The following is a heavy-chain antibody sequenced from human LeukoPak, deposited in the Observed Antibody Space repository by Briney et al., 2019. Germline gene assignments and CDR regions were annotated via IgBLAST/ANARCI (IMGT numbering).Heavy chain of an antibody. CDR2: IIPNSGAT. CDR3: ARDSGYCTTTSCFHPFDS. Sequence: ASVKVSCKASGYTFTGYYMHWVRQAPGQGLEWMGWIIPNSGATKYAQKFQGRVTMTRDTSISTAYMELSGLRSDDTAVYYRARDSGYCTTTSCFHPFDSWGQGTLVTVSS. D-gene: IGHD2-2*01. CDR1: GYTFTGYY. V-gene: IGHV1-2*02. J-gene: IGHJ4*02.